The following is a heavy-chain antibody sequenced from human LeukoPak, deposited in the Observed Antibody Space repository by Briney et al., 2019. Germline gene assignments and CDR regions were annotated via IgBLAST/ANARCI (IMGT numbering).Heavy chain of an antibody. CDR2: INPNSGGT. CDR3: ARVWQQPFPLNWFDP. Sequence: ASVKVSCKASGYTFTGYYMHWVRQAPGQGLEWMGWINPNSGGTNYAQKFQGRVTMTRDTSISTAYMELSRLRSDDTAVYYCARVWQQPFPLNWFDPWGQGTLVTVSS. CDR1: GYTFTGYY. D-gene: IGHD6-13*01. J-gene: IGHJ5*02. V-gene: IGHV1-2*02.